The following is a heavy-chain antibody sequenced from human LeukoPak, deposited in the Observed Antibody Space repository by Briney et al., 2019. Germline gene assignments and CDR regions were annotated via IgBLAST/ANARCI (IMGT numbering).Heavy chain of an antibody. CDR1: GYTFTTYV. V-gene: IGHV1-69*04. D-gene: IGHD2-15*01. Sequence: ASVKVSCKASGYTFTTYVISWVRQAPGQGLEWMGRIIPILGIASYAQKFQGRVAITADKSTSTAYMELSSLRSEDTAVYYCARDDFCSGGSCYSGSSYYYYGMDVWGQGTTVTVSS. J-gene: IGHJ6*02. CDR2: IIPILGIA. CDR3: ARDDFCSGGSCYSGSSYYYYGMDV.